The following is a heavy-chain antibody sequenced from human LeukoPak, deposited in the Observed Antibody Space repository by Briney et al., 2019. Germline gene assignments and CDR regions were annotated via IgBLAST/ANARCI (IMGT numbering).Heavy chain of an antibody. J-gene: IGHJ4*02. CDR1: GYTFTSYG. Sequence: ASVKVSCKASGYTFTSYGISWVRQAPGQGLEWMGWISAYNGNTNYAQKLQGRVTMTTDTSTSTAYMELRSLRSDDTAVYYCARDLLVLKPGIAAAGTFDYWGQGTLVTVSS. V-gene: IGHV1-18*01. D-gene: IGHD6-13*01. CDR2: ISAYNGNT. CDR3: ARDLLVLKPGIAAAGTFDY.